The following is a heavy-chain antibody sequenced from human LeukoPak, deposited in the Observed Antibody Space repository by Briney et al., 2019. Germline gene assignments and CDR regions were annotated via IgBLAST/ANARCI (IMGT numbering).Heavy chain of an antibody. CDR3: AKNTHAYAEIFDY. CDR2: ISSSSSYI. CDR1: GFTFSSYS. V-gene: IGHV3-21*01. J-gene: IGHJ4*02. D-gene: IGHD2-2*01. Sequence: GGSLRLSCAASGFTFSSYSMNWVRQAPGKGLEWVSSISSSSSYIYYADSVKGRFTISRDNSKNTLFLQMNSLRAEDTAVYYCAKNTHAYAEIFDYWGQGTLVTVSS.